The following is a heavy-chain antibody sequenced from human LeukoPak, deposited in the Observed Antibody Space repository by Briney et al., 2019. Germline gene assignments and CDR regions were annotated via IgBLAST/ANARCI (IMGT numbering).Heavy chain of an antibody. Sequence: GGSLRLSCAASGFTFDDYEMDWVRQAPGKGLEWIAHITASGSAMYNVGSVKGRFTISRDNAQNSLYLQMNSLRVEDTAVYYCAREYSPSSSGYDAFAIWGQGTVVTVSS. CDR1: GFTFDDYE. J-gene: IGHJ3*02. V-gene: IGHV3-48*03. CDR3: AREYSPSSSGYDAFAI. CDR2: ITASGSAM. D-gene: IGHD5-12*01.